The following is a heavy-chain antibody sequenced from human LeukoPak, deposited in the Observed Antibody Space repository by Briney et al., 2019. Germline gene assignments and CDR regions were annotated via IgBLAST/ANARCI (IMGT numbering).Heavy chain of an antibody. CDR2: ISGYNDNP. V-gene: IGHV1-18*01. J-gene: IGHJ5*02. CDR3: ARDWYCGGGSCYDCLDP. CDR1: GYTFTSYG. Sequence: GASVKVSCKASGYTFTSYGISWVRQAPGQGLEWMGWISGYNDNPRYAQTLQGRVTMTADTSTSTAYMELRSLRSDDTAVYYCARDWYCGGGSCYDCLDPWGQGTLVTVSS. D-gene: IGHD2-15*01.